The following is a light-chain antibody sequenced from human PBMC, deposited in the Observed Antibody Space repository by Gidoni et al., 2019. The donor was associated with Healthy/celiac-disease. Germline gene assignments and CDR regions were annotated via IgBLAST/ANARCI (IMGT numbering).Light chain of an antibody. CDR1: QSISSY. CDR2: AAS. V-gene: IGKV1-39*01. J-gene: IGKJ4*01. CDR3: QQSYSTPRT. Sequence: DIQMTQSPSSLSASVGDRVTITCRASQSISSYLNWYQQKPWKAPKLLIYAASSLQSGVPSRFSGSGSGTDFTLTISSLQPEDFATYYCQQSYSTPRTFGGXTKVEIK.